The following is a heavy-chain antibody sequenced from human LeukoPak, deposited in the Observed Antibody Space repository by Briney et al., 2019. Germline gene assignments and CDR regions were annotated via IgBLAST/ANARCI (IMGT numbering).Heavy chain of an antibody. CDR3: ARDKSEVGSWPGAFDI. CDR2: IYTSGST. D-gene: IGHD6-13*01. CDR1: GGSISSGSYY. V-gene: IGHV4-61*02. Sequence: SETLSLTCTVSGGSISSGSYYWSWIRQPAGKGLEWIGRIYTSGSTNYNPSLKSRVTISVDKSKNQFSLKLSSVTAADTAVYYCARDKSEVGSWPGAFDIWGQGTMVTVSS. J-gene: IGHJ3*02.